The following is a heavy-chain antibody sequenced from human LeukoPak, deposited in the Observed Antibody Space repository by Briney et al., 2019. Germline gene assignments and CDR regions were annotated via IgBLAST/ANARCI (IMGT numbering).Heavy chain of an antibody. V-gene: IGHV1-2*02. J-gene: IGHJ4*02. CDR2: INPNSGGT. CDR3: ARSIGAMIVVVIANLDY. D-gene: IGHD3-22*01. CDR1: GYTFTGYY. Sequence: ASVKVSCKASGYTFTGYYMHWVRQAPGQGLEWMGWINPNSGGTNYAQKFQGRVTMARDTSISTAYMELSRLRSDDTAVYYCARSIGAMIVVVIANLDYWGQGTLVTVSS.